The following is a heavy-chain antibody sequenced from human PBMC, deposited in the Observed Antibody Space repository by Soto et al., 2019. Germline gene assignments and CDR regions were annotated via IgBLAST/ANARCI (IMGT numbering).Heavy chain of an antibody. V-gene: IGHV1-69*01. J-gene: IGHJ4*02. D-gene: IGHD2-2*01. CDR3: AVGEGYCSSTSCYLLGY. CDR1: GGTFSSYA. Sequence: QVQLVQSGAEVKKPGSSVKVSCKASGGTFSSYAISWVRQAPGQGLEWMGGIIPIFGTANYAQKFQGRVTITADESTSTAYRELSSLRSKDTAVYYCAVGEGYCSSTSCYLLGYWVQGSLVTESS. CDR2: IIPIFGTA.